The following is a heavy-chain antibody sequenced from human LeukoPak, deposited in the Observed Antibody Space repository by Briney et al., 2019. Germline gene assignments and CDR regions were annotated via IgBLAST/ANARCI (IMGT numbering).Heavy chain of an antibody. J-gene: IGHJ4*02. CDR2: ISGSGGST. V-gene: IGHV3-23*01. CDR1: GFTFSSYA. D-gene: IGHD2-2*02. Sequence: GGSLRLSCAASGFTFSSYAMSWVRQAPGKGLEWVSAISGSGGSTYYADSVKGRFTISRDNSKNTLYLQMNSLRAEDTAVYYCAKGVYIVVVPAAIDYWGQGTLVTVSS. CDR3: AKGVYIVVVPAAIDY.